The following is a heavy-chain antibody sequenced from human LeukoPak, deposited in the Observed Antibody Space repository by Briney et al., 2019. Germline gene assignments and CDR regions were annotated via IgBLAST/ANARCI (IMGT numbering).Heavy chain of an antibody. Sequence: SETLSLTCAVYGGPFSGYYWSWIRQPPGKGLEWIGEINPSGSTNYNPSLNSRVTISVDTSKNQFSLKMSSVTAADTAVYYCAREGEESSTYYYMDVWGKGTTVTVSS. CDR2: INPSGST. CDR1: GGPFSGYY. J-gene: IGHJ6*03. V-gene: IGHV4-34*01. D-gene: IGHD3-16*01. CDR3: AREGEESSTYYYMDV.